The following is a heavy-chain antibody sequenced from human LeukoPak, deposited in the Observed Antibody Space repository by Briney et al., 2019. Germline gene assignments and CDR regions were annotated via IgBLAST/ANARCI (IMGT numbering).Heavy chain of an antibody. V-gene: IGHV3-7*01. CDR3: ARHYMDV. CDR2: IKPDGSVK. J-gene: IGHJ6*03. CDR1: GFTFNTYW. Sequence: GGSLRLSCTASGFTFNTYWMSWVCQAPGNGLEWVANIKPDGSVKYYVDSVKGRFTISRDNAKNSLYLQINNLRVEDTAVYYCARHYMDVWGQGTTVTVSS.